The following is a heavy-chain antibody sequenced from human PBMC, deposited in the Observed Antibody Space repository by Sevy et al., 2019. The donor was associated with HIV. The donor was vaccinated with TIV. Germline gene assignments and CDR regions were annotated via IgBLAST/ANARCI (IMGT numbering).Heavy chain of an antibody. D-gene: IGHD6-13*01. Sequence: GGSLRLSCAASGFTFSSYAMHWVRQAPGKGLEWVAVISYDGSNKYYADSVKGRFTISRDNSKNTLYLQMNSLRAEDTAVYYCAGAEYSSSWFPYYYCGMDVWGQGTTVTVSS. CDR2: ISYDGSNK. CDR3: AGAEYSSSWFPYYYCGMDV. J-gene: IGHJ6*02. CDR1: GFTFSSYA. V-gene: IGHV3-30-3*01.